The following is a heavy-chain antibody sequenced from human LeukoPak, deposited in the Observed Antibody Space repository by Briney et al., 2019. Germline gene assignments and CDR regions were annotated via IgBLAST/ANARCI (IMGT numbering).Heavy chain of an antibody. CDR3: ARHGRMGSGYDYYYYYYGMDV. V-gene: IGHV5-51*01. J-gene: IGHJ6*02. Sequence: GESLKISCKASGYNFTNYWIGWVRQMPGKGLEWMGIIYPGDSDTRYSPSFQGQVTISADKSISTAYLQWSSLKASDTAMYYCARHGRMGSGYDYYYYYYGMDVWGQGTTVTVSS. D-gene: IGHD5-12*01. CDR2: IYPGDSDT. CDR1: GYNFTNYW.